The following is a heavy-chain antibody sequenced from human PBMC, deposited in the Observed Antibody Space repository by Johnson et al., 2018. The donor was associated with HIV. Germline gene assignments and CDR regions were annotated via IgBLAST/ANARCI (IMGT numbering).Heavy chain of an antibody. D-gene: IGHD1-26*01. CDR3: AKDLGIVGAVHRTFDI. J-gene: IGHJ3*02. CDR2: IYSSGST. Sequence: GLEWVSVIYSSGSTYYTDSVKGRFTTSRDNSKNTLYLQMNSLRAEDTAVYYCAKDLGIVGAVHRTFDIWGQGAMVSVSA. V-gene: IGHV3-NL1*01.